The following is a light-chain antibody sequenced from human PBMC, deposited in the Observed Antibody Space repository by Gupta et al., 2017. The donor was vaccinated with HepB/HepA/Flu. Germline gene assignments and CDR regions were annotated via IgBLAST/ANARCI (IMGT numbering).Light chain of an antibody. CDR2: DAS. V-gene: IGKV3-11*01. Sequence: EIVLTQSPATLSLSPGERATLSCRASQTVSNNLGWYQQKPGQAPRLLIYDASKRATDIPARFSGSGYGIDFTLTISSGEPEDFAVYYCQQRSTWPSITFGGGTKVEIK. J-gene: IGKJ4*01. CDR1: QTVSNN. CDR3: QQRSTWPSIT.